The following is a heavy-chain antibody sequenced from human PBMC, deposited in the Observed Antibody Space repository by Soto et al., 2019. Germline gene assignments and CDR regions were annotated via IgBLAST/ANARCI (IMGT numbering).Heavy chain of an antibody. V-gene: IGHV5-51*01. Sequence: GESLKISCKGSGYSFTSYWIGWVRQMPGKGLEWMGIIYPGDSDTRYSPTFQGQVTISADKSISTAYLQWSSLKASDTAMYYCARLGLGSGSSAGMDVWGQGTTVTVSS. J-gene: IGHJ6*02. CDR2: IYPGDSDT. CDR1: GYSFTSYW. CDR3: ARLGLGSGSSAGMDV. D-gene: IGHD1-26*01.